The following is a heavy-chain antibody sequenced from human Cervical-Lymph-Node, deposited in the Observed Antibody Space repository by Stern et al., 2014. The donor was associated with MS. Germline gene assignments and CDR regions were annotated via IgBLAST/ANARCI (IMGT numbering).Heavy chain of an antibody. V-gene: IGHV3-30*18. Sequence: QVQLVQSGGGVVQPGRSLRLSCAASGFTFSSYGMHWVRQAPGKGLEWVAVISYDGSNKYYADSVKGRFTISRDNSKNTLYLQMNSLRAEDTAVYYCAKVAAAGTGIYYYYYGMDVWGQGTTVTVSS. CDR2: ISYDGSNK. CDR3: AKVAAAGTGIYYYYYGMDV. CDR1: GFTFSSYG. J-gene: IGHJ6*02. D-gene: IGHD6-13*01.